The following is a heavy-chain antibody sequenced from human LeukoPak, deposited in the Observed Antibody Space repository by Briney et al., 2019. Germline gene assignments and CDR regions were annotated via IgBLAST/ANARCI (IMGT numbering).Heavy chain of an antibody. V-gene: IGHV4-39*01. CDR3: ARSDCSSTNCAGN. CDR2: TDYTGSS. D-gene: IGHD2-2*01. J-gene: IGHJ4*02. Sequence: GSLRLSCAASGFTFSSYWMSWIRQPPGKGLEWIGTTDYTGSSSYNPSLKSRVTISVDTSRNQFSLRLRSVTAEDTAVYYCARSDCSSTNCAGNWGQGTLVTVSS. CDR1: GFTFSSYW.